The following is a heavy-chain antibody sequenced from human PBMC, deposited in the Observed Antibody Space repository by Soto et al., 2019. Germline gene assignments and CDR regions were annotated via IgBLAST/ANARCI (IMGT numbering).Heavy chain of an antibody. CDR1: GFTFSSYW. CDR3: SRVSYYYDSSGYYHFDY. J-gene: IGHJ4*02. Sequence: GGSLRLSCAASGFTFSSYWMHWVRQAPGKGLMWVSHINSDVSRTSYADSVKGRLTISRDNAKNTLYLQMNSLRAEDTAVYFCSRVSYYYDSSGYYHFDYWGQGTLVTVSS. CDR2: INSDVSRT. D-gene: IGHD3-22*01. V-gene: IGHV3-74*01.